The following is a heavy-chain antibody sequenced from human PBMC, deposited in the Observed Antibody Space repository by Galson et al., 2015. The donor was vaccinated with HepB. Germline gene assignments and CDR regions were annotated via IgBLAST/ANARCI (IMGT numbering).Heavy chain of an antibody. CDR3: ATRRPLNWDDAFGV. J-gene: IGHJ3*01. CDR2: ISGTGHNT. D-gene: IGHD7-27*01. Sequence: SLRLSCAASSDSEFTFISFAMTWVRQAPGKGLEWVSSISGTGHNTYYADSVKGRFTISRDSSKNTLYLQMNSLRVEDTAVYYCATRRPLNWDDAFGVWGQGTMVTVSS. V-gene: IGHV3-23*01. CDR1: SDSEFTFISFA.